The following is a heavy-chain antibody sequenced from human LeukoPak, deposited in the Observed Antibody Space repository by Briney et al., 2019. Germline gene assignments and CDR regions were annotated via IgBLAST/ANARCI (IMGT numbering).Heavy chain of an antibody. V-gene: IGHV3-7*01. D-gene: IGHD2-15*01. CDR3: ATGRAAGS. CDR2: IKEDESEE. CDR1: GFSFSDHW. Sequence: GGSLRLSCAVSGFSFSDHWMSWVRQAPGKGLEWVANIKEDESEEYYVDSVKGRFAISRDTAKNSLYLQMNSLRAEDTAIYYCATGRAAGSWGRGTLVTVSS. J-gene: IGHJ5*02.